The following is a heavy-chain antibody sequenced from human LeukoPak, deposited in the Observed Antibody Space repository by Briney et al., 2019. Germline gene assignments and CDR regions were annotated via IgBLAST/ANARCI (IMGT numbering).Heavy chain of an antibody. D-gene: IGHD4-4*01. CDR3: TRGTVTTYYFDS. V-gene: IGHV4-59*08. J-gene: IGHJ4*02. CDR1: GVSVTTYY. CDR2: IHYSGTT. Sequence: SETLSLTCTVSGVSVTTYYWSRIRQPPGKGLEWIGYIHYSGTTNYNPSLKSRVTMSVDTSKDQFSLKLSSVTAADTAVYYCTRGTVTTYYFDSWGQGTLVTVSS.